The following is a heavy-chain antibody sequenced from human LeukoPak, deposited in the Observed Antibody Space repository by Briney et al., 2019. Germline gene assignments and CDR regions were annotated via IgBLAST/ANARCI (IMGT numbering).Heavy chain of an antibody. CDR3: ATYGDYGPRSAFDI. D-gene: IGHD4-17*01. V-gene: IGHV3-53*01. CDR1: GFTVNSNY. J-gene: IGHJ3*02. Sequence: GGSLRLSCAASGFTVNSNYMSSVRQAPGKGLEWVSIIYSGGSTYYADSVKGRFTISRDKSKNTLYLQMNSLRAEDTAVYYCATYGDYGPRSAFDIWGQGTMVTVSS. CDR2: IYSGGST.